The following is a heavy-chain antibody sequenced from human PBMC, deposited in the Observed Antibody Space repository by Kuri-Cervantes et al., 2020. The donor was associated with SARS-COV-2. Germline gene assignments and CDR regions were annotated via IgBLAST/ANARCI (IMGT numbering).Heavy chain of an antibody. CDR3: ARQAVTTALDY. V-gene: IGHV4-39*01. CDR2: IYYSGST. D-gene: IGHD4-17*01. Sequence: SETLSLMCTVSGGSISSSSYYWGWIRQPPGKGLEWIGSIYYSGSTYYNPSLKSRVTISVDTSKNQFSLKLSSVTAADTAVYYCARQAVTTALDYWGQGTLVTVSS. CDR1: GGSISSSSYY. J-gene: IGHJ4*02.